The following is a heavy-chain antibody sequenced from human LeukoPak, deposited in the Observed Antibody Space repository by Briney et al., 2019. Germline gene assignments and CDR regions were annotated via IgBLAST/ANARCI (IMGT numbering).Heavy chain of an antibody. D-gene: IGHD6-19*01. J-gene: IGHJ6*02. V-gene: IGHV1-18*01. CDR3: ARLLYSSGWYVVGYYYYGMDV. CDR1: GYTFTSYG. Sequence: ASVKVSCKASGYTFTSYGIRWVRQAPGHGLEWMGWISAYNGNTNYAQKLQGRVTMTTDTSTSTAYMELRSLRSDDTAVYNCARLLYSSGWYVVGYYYYGMDVWGQGTTVTVSS. CDR2: ISAYNGNT.